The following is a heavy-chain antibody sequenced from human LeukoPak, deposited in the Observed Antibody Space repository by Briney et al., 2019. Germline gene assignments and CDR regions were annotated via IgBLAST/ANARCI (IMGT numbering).Heavy chain of an antibody. CDR2: ISGSGGST. CDR1: GFTFSSYA. CDR3: AKPVAGTGYFDY. D-gene: IGHD6-19*01. J-gene: IGHJ4*02. V-gene: IGHV3-23*01. Sequence: GGSLRLSCAVSGFTFSSYAMSWVRQAPGKGLGWVSTISGSGGSTYYADSVKGRFTISRDNSKNTLYLQMNSLRAEDTAVYYCAKPVAGTGYFDYWGQRTLVTVSS.